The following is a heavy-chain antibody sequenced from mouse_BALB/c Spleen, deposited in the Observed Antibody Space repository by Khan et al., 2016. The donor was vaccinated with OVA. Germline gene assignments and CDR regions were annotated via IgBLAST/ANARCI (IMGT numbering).Heavy chain of an antibody. CDR3: TRLAYYYDSEGFAY. CDR1: GFTFSTYG. V-gene: IGHV5-6*01. D-gene: IGHD1-1*01. CDR2: VSTGGSYT. Sequence: EAEPVVPGGHLVKPGGSLKLSCAASGFTFSTYGMSLVRQTPDKRLEWVATVSTGGSYTYSADSVKGRFTISRDNAKNTLYLQMSGLKSEDTAMFYCTRLAYYYDSEGFAYWGQGTLVTVSA. J-gene: IGHJ3*01.